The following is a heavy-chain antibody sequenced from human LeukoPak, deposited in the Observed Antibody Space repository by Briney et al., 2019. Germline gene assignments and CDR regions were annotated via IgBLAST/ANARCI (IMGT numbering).Heavy chain of an antibody. J-gene: IGHJ3*02. CDR1: GGSFMGYY. CDR2: INHSGST. CDR3: ARAYYYDSSGNDAFDI. Sequence: SETLSLTGAAYGGSFMGYYWSWIPQPPGKGLNGMGEINHSGSTNYNPSLKSRVTISVDTSKNQFSLKLSSVTAADTAVYYCARAYYYDSSGNDAFDIWGQGTMVTVSS. V-gene: IGHV4-34*01. D-gene: IGHD3-22*01.